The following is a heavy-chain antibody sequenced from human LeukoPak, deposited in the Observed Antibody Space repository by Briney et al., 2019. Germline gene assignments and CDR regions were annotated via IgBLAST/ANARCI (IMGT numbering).Heavy chain of an antibody. CDR1: GGSISSGGYY. CDR3: ARAGYDSSGYYTYYFDC. Sequence: PSETLTLTCTVSGGSISSGGYYRTWIRQHPGKGLEWIGYIYHSGSTIYNPSLKSRVTISVDTSKNQFSLKLSSVTAADTAVYYCARAGYDSSGYYTYYFDCWGQGTLVTVSS. CDR2: IYHSGST. V-gene: IGHV4-31*03. D-gene: IGHD3-22*01. J-gene: IGHJ4*02.